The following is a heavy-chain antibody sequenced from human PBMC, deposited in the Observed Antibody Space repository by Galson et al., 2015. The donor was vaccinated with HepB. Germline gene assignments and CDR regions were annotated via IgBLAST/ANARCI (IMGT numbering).Heavy chain of an antibody. J-gene: IGHJ4*02. V-gene: IGHV3-23*01. CDR1: GFTFSSYA. CDR3: AKDPLGYCSGGSCYQAY. Sequence: SLRLSCAASGFTFSSYAMSWVRQAPGKGLEWVSAISGSGGSTYYADSVKGRFTISRDNSKNTLYLQMNSLRAEDTAVYYCAKDPLGYCSGGSCYQAYWGQGTLVTVSS. CDR2: ISGSGGST. D-gene: IGHD2-15*01.